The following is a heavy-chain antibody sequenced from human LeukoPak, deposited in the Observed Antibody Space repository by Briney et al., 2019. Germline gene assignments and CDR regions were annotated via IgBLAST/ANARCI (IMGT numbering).Heavy chain of an antibody. D-gene: IGHD3-10*01. CDR3: ARGGGSGSYYHRGRRAEVDY. CDR2: INHSGST. Sequence: SETLSLTCAVYGGSFSGYYWSWIRQPPGKGLEWIGEINHSGSTNYNPSLKSRVTISVDTSKNQFSLKLSSVTAADTAVYYCARGGGSGSYYHRGRRAEVDYWGQGTLVTVSS. V-gene: IGHV4-34*01. CDR1: GGSFSGYY. J-gene: IGHJ4*02.